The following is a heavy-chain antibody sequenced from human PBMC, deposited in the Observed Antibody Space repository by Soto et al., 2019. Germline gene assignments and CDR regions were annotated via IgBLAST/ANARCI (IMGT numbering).Heavy chain of an antibody. Sequence: GVSVEVTCKDSGYAFTGYSMRWVRHAPGQGLEWMGRIIPILGIANYAQKFQGRVTITADKSTSTAYMELSSLRSEDTAVYYCARGMMKQQTPNWFDPWVQGTLVTVSS. J-gene: IGHJ5*02. CDR1: GYAFTGYS. D-gene: IGHD6-13*01. CDR2: IIPILGIA. V-gene: IGHV1-69*04. CDR3: ARGMMKQQTPNWFDP.